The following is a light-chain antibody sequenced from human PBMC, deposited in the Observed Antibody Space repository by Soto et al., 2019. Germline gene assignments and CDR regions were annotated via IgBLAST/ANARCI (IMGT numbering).Light chain of an antibody. CDR3: QQYNNWPRT. J-gene: IGKJ1*01. CDR2: GAS. V-gene: IGKV3-15*01. Sequence: EIVMTQSPATLSVSPGERVTLSCRASQSVSSRLAWYHQKPGQSPRLLIYGASTRATGIPARFSGSGSGTEFTLTINSLQSEDFAVYYCQQYNNWPRTFGQGTKVDIK. CDR1: QSVSSR.